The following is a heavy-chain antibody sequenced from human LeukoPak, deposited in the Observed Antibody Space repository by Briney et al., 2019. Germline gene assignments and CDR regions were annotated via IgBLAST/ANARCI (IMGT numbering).Heavy chain of an antibody. CDR2: IYTSGST. Sequence: NPSETLSLTCTVSGGSISSGSYYWSWIRQPAGKGLEWIGRIYTSGSTYYNPSLKSQVTISVDTSKNQFSLKLSSVTAADTAVYYCARVPRPAANTKTAYYYYMDVWGKGTTVTVSS. CDR3: ARVPRPAANTKTAYYYYMDV. V-gene: IGHV4-61*02. D-gene: IGHD2-2*01. CDR1: GGSISSGSYY. J-gene: IGHJ6*03.